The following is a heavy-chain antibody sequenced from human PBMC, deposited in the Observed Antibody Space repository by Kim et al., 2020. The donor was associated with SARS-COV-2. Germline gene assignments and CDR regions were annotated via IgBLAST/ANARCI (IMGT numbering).Heavy chain of an antibody. D-gene: IGHD2-2*01. V-gene: IGHV1-46*01. Sequence: ASVKVSCKASGYTFTSYYMHWVRQAPGQGLEWMGIINPSGGSTSYAQKFQGRVTMTRDTSTSTVYMELSSLRSEDTAVYYCARAGDIVVVPAAAGGDYWGQGTLVTVSS. CDR3: ARAGDIVVVPAAAGGDY. J-gene: IGHJ4*02. CDR2: INPSGGST. CDR1: GYTFTSYY.